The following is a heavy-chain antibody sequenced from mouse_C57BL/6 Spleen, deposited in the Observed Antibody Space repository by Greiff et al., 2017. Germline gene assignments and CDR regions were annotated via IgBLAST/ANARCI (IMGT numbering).Heavy chain of an antibody. CDR2: INPNYGTT. Sequence: VQLKQSGPELVKPGASVKISCKASGYSFTDYNMNWVKQSNGKSLEWIGVINPNYGTTSYNQMFKGKATLTVDQSSSTAYMQLNSLTSEDSAVYYCAYYSNYVGAMDYWGQGTSVTVSS. V-gene: IGHV1-39*01. CDR3: AYYSNYVGAMDY. CDR1: GYSFTDYN. D-gene: IGHD2-5*01. J-gene: IGHJ4*01.